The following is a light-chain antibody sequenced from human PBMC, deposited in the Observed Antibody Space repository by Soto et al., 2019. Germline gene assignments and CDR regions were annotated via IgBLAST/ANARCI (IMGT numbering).Light chain of an antibody. J-gene: IGLJ1*01. Sequence: QSVLTQPPSVSGAPGQRVTISCTGSGSNIGAGYDVQWYQQLPGAAPKLLIYGNNNRPSGVPDRFSGSKSGSSASLAITGLQAGDEADYYCQSYDSGLRALYVFGTGTKLTVL. CDR3: QSYDSGLRALYV. V-gene: IGLV1-40*01. CDR2: GNN. CDR1: GSNIGAGYD.